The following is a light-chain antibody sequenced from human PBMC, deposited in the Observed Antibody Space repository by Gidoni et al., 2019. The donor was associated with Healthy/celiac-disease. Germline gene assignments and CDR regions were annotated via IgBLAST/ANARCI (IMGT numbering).Light chain of an antibody. J-gene: IGKJ1*01. CDR1: QSVSSSY. CDR2: GAS. V-gene: IGKV3D-7*01. CDR3: QHVYTLS. Sequence: PGERVTLSCRACQSVSSSYLTWYQQNPGQAPRLLIYGASTRATSIPARFSCSWSGTDFTLTIISLQPEDFAVYYCQHVYTLSFCQXTKVEI.